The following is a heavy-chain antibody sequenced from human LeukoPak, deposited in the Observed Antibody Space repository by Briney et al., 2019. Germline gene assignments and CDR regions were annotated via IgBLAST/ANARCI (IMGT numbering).Heavy chain of an antibody. Sequence: TGGSLRLSCAASGFTFCSYSMNWVRQAPGKGLEWVSSISSSSSYIYYADSVKGRFTISRDNAKNSLYLQMNSLRAEDTAVYYCARVVTMIVVVTNDAFDIWGQGTMVTVSS. V-gene: IGHV3-21*01. D-gene: IGHD3-22*01. CDR1: GFTFCSYS. J-gene: IGHJ3*02. CDR3: ARVVTMIVVVTNDAFDI. CDR2: ISSSSSYI.